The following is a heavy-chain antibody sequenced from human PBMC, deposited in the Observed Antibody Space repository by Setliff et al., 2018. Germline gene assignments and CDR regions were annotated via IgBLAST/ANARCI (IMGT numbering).Heavy chain of an antibody. Sequence: SETLSLTCTVPGGSISSYYWSWIRQPAGKGLEWIGHIYIGGSANYNPSLKSRVTMSIDTSKSQFSLKLNSVTAADMAVYYCAREQWLDPPGYYYMDVWAKGTTVTVSS. CDR2: IYIGGSA. V-gene: IGHV4-4*07. CDR3: AREQWLDPPGYYYMDV. CDR1: GGSISSYY. J-gene: IGHJ6*03. D-gene: IGHD6-19*01.